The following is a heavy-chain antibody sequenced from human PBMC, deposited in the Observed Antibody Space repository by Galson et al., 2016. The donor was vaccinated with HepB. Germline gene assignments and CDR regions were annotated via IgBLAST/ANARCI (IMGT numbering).Heavy chain of an antibody. CDR2: ISGSGVIT. CDR3: ARETSSGWYDNGMDV. V-gene: IGHV3-23*01. D-gene: IGHD6-19*01. CDR1: GFTFSSYA. J-gene: IGHJ6*02. Sequence: SLRLSCAASGFTFSSYAMSWVRQAPGKGLEWVSAISGSGVITYYADSVKGRFTISRDNSKNTLYLQMNSLRAEDTAVYYCARETSSGWYDNGMDVWGQGTTVTVSS.